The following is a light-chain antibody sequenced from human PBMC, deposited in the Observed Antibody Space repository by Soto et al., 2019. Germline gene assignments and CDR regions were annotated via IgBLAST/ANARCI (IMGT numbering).Light chain of an antibody. CDR2: GAS. V-gene: IGKV3-20*01. J-gene: IGKJ1*01. CDR3: HHYET. Sequence: VLTQSPDTLSLSPGERATLSCRASQSVGSSSLGWYQQKPGQAPRLLMYGASIRAAGVPDRFSGSGSGTEFTLTISRLEPEDFTVYYCHHYETFGQGTKVDIK. CDR1: QSVGSSS.